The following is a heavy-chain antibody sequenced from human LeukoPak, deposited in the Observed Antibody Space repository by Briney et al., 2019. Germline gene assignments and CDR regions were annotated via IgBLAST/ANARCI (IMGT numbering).Heavy chain of an antibody. Sequence: PSETLSLTCAVYGGFFSGYYWSWIRQPPGKGLEWIGEINHSGSTNYNPSLKSRVTISVDTSKSQFSLKLSSVTAADTAVYYCARGLFLAVPAAMFWGYSYGAPLDYWGQGTLVTVSS. CDR1: GGFFSGYY. CDR3: ARGLFLAVPAAMFWGYSYGAPLDY. D-gene: IGHD2-2*01. V-gene: IGHV4-34*01. J-gene: IGHJ4*02. CDR2: INHSGST.